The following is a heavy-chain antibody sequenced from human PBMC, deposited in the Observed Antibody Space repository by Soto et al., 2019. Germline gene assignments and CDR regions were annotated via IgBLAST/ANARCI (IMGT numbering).Heavy chain of an antibody. J-gene: IGHJ6*02. CDR1: GGTFSSYT. CDR2: IIPILGIA. V-gene: IGHV1-69*02. CDR3: ASSSAIYCSSTSCYEAVGYYYGMDV. Sequence: SVKVSCKASGGTFSSYTISWVRQAPGQGLEWMGRIIPILGIANYAQKFQGRVTITADKSTSTAYMELSSLRSEDTAVYYCASSSAIYCSSTSCYEAVGYYYGMDVWGQGTTVTVSS. D-gene: IGHD2-2*01.